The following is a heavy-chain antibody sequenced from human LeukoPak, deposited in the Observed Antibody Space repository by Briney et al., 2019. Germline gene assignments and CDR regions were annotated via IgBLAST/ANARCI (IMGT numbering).Heavy chain of an antibody. V-gene: IGHV3-74*01. CDR3: AKDRSTGIAVAGTLFDN. CDR1: GFTFSSYW. J-gene: IGHJ4*02. Sequence: GRSLRLSCAASGFTFSSYWMHWVRQAPGKGLVWVSRINSDERSITYADSVKGRFTISRDNAKNTLYLQMNSLRAEDTAVYYCAKDRSTGIAVAGTLFDNWGQGTLVTVSS. D-gene: IGHD6-19*01. CDR2: INSDERSI.